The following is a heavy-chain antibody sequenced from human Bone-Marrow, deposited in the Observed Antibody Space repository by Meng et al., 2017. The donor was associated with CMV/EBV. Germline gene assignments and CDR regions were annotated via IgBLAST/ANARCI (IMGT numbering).Heavy chain of an antibody. V-gene: IGHV3-21*06. J-gene: IGHJ4*02. CDR1: GFTFSSYG. D-gene: IGHD3-9*01. CDR3: ARTNNILTGPDY. Sequence: GGSLRLSCAASGFTFSSYGMNWVRQAPGKGLQWVSSISSSSDYTYYANSVKGRFTISRDNARNSLYLQMNSLRAEDTAVYYCARTNNILTGPDYWGQGALVTVSS. CDR2: ISSSSDYT.